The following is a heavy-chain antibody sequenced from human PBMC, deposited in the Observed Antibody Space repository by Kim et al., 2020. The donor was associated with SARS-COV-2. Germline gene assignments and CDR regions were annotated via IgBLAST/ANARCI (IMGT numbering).Heavy chain of an antibody. CDR3: ARAHALYSSDPNWFDP. Sequence: GGSLRLSCAASGFTFSSYNMNWVRQAPGKGLEWVSSISSSSSYISYADSVKGRFTISIDNAENSLYMKMNSLRAEDTAVYYCARAHALYSSDPNWFDPWGQGTLVTVSS. CDR1: GFTFSSYN. J-gene: IGHJ5*02. D-gene: IGHD6-19*01. V-gene: IGHV3-21*01. CDR2: ISSSSSYI.